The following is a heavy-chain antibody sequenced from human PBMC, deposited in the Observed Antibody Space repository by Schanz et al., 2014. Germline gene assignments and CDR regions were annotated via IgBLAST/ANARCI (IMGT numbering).Heavy chain of an antibody. J-gene: IGHJ4*02. V-gene: IGHV3-7*01. Sequence: EVQLVESGGGLVQPGGSLRLSCAASGFTFSTYWMSWVRQAPGKGLEWVANIKQDESERSYVDSVKGRFTISRDNAKNSLYLQMNSLRAEDTAVYYCARDKGGYYPFDYWGLGTLVTVSS. CDR3: ARDKGGYYPFDY. CDR2: IKQDESER. D-gene: IGHD3-3*01. CDR1: GFTFSTYW.